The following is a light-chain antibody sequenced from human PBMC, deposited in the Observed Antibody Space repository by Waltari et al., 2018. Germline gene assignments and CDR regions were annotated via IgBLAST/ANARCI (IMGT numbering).Light chain of an antibody. J-gene: IGLJ2*01. CDR2: EDN. V-gene: IGLV6-57*03. Sequence: NFILTQPHSVSESPGKTVTISCTRRSGRSASNYVPWYQRRPGSVPTTVIYEDNQRPSGVPDRFSGSIDSSSNSASLTISGLQTEDEADYYCQSHDANHYVVFGGGTKVTVL. CDR1: SGRSASNY. CDR3: QSHDANHYVV.